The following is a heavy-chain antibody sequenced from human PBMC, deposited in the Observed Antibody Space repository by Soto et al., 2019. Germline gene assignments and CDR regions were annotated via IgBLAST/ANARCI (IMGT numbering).Heavy chain of an antibody. CDR3: ARATVVPAAIMSAWFDP. J-gene: IGHJ5*02. Sequence: ASVKVSCNASGYTFTSYCSSWVRQAPGQGLEWMGWISAYNGNTNYAQKLQGRVTMTTDTSTSTAYMEPRSLRSDDTAVYYCARATVVPAAIMSAWFDPWGQGTLVTVSS. CDR1: GYTFTSYC. D-gene: IGHD2-2*01. V-gene: IGHV1-18*01. CDR2: ISAYNGNT.